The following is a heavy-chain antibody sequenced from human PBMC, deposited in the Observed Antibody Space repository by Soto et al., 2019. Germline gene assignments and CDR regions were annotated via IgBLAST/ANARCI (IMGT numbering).Heavy chain of an antibody. Sequence: DVQLLESGGGLVQPGGSLTLSCAASGFSFGNYAMHWVRQAPGKGLAWVSTINYSGDDTYYLDSVRGRFTISRDKSKNTLYLQMTILRAEDTALYHCVKGGASYTTCWYANWGQGILVTVSS. CDR1: GFSFGNYA. J-gene: IGHJ4*02. CDR2: INYSGDDT. D-gene: IGHD6-13*01. V-gene: IGHV3-23*01. CDR3: VKGGASYTTCWYAN.